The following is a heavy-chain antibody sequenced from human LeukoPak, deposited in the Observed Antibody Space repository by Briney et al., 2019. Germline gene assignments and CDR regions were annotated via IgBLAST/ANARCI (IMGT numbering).Heavy chain of an antibody. CDR3: ARHSGSYLYYFDY. V-gene: IGHV4-59*01. CDR1: GGSISRYY. D-gene: IGHD1-26*01. J-gene: IGHJ4*02. Sequence: SETLSLTCTVSGGSISRYYWSWIRQSPGKGLEWIGYIYYSGSTNYNPSLKSRVTISVDTSNNQFSLKLSSVTAADTAVYYCARHSGSYLYYFDYWGQGTLVTVSS. CDR2: IYYSGST.